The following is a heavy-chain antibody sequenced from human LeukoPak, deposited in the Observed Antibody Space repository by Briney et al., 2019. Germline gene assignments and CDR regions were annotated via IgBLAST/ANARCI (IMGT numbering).Heavy chain of an antibody. J-gene: IGHJ5*02. CDR1: GFTFSSYE. Sequence: PGGSLRLSCAASGFTFSSYEMNWVRQAPGKGLEWVSYISSSGSTIYYADSVKGRFTISRDNAKNSLYLQMNSLRAEDTAVYYCARARDTAMGTLGPWGQGTLVTVSS. CDR3: ARARDTAMGTLGP. D-gene: IGHD5-18*01. V-gene: IGHV3-48*03. CDR2: ISSSGSTI.